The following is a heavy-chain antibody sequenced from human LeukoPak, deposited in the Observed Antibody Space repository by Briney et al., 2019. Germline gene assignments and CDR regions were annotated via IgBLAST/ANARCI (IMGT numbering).Heavy chain of an antibody. CDR2: INWNGGST. CDR3: ARSRYSSSSPVDY. V-gene: IGHV3-20*04. D-gene: IGHD6-6*01. J-gene: IGHJ4*02. CDR1: GFSISSHW. Sequence: RSGGSLRLSCAASGFSISSHWMSWVRQAPGKGLEWVSGINWNGGSTGYADSVKGRFTISRDNAKNSLYLQMNSLRAEDTALYYCARSRYSSSSPVDYWGQGTLVTVSS.